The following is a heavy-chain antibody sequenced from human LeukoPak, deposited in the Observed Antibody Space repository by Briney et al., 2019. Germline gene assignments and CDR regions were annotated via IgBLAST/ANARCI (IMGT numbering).Heavy chain of an antibody. CDR2: INPSSGAT. D-gene: IGHD3-22*01. V-gene: IGHV1-46*01. CDR1: GYTFTNNY. CDR3: AGEEIYYHASGYYYGPYLDY. J-gene: IGHJ4*02. Sequence: ASVKVSCKTSGYTFTNNYIHWARQAPGQGLEWMGTINPSSGATNYAQKFQGRVTMTRDTSTNTVYMELRSLRSDDTAVYYCAGEEIYYHASGYYYGPYLDYWGQGTLVTVSS.